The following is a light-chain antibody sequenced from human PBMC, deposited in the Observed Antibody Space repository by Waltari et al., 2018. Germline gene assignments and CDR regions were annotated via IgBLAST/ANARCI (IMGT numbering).Light chain of an antibody. V-gene: IGKV3-11*01. CDR3: QQGSMWPLT. CDR2: EAS. J-gene: IGKJ4*01. Sequence: EIVLTQSPATLSLSPGQRATLSCRASESIASHLAWFRQKPGQPPRLLIYEASTRATGIPARFSGSGFGTDFTLTISSLEPEDFAVYFCQQGSMWPLTFGGGTTVEIK. CDR1: ESIASH.